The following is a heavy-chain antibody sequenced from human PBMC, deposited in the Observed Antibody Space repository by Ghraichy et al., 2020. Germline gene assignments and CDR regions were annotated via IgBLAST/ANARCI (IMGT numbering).Heavy chain of an antibody. CDR2: IYSGGST. CDR3: ARGMATISY. J-gene: IGHJ4*02. Sequence: GESLNISCVASGFTVSTNHMGWVRQAPGKGLEWVSLIYSGGSTHYADSVRGRFIISRDDSKNTLYVQMNSLRAEDTAIYYCARGMATISYWGQGTLVTVSS. V-gene: IGHV3-53*01. CDR1: GFTVSTNH. D-gene: IGHD5-24*01.